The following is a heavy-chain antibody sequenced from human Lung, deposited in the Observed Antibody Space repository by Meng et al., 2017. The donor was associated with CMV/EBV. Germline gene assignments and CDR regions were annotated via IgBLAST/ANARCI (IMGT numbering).Heavy chain of an antibody. Sequence: GESLKISCAASGFTFSDFYMTWIRQAPGKGLEWVSYISKRGDTIYYADSLKGRFTISRDNAENSLYLHMNSLRAEDTAVYYCARDCSSLSCGGNYFDYWGQGTLVXVSS. CDR3: ARDCSSLSCGGNYFDY. V-gene: IGHV3-11*01. D-gene: IGHD2-2*01. CDR2: ISKRGDTI. J-gene: IGHJ4*02. CDR1: GFTFSDFY.